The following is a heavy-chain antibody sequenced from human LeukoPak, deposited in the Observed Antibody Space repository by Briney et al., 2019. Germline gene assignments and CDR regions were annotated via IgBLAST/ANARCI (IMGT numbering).Heavy chain of an antibody. CDR3: GRFSRAPDY. CDR2: INPDGNKK. D-gene: IGHD2-2*01. CDR1: GFTFSNAW. Sequence: GGSLRLSCAASGFTFSNAWMNWVRQAPGKGLEWVASINPDGNKKYSADSVKGRFTISRDNAENSLYLQMNSLSAEDTAVYYCGRFSRAPDYWGQGTLVTVSS. V-gene: IGHV3-7*01. J-gene: IGHJ4*02.